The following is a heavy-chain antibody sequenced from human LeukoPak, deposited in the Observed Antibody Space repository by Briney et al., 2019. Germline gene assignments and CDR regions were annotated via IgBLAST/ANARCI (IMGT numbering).Heavy chain of an antibody. Sequence: GGSLRLSCAASGFTFSSYAMSWVRQAPGKGLEWVSATSGSGGSTYYADSVKGRFTISRDNSKNTLYLQMNSLRAEDTAVYYCASTLRYSYGEIDYWGQGSLVTVSS. V-gene: IGHV3-23*01. J-gene: IGHJ4*02. D-gene: IGHD5-18*01. CDR2: TSGSGGST. CDR1: GFTFSSYA. CDR3: ASTLRYSYGEIDY.